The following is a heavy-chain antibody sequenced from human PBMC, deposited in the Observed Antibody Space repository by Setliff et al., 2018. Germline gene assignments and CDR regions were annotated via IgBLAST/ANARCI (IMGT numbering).Heavy chain of an antibody. CDR1: GGTFSNYT. D-gene: IGHD6-19*01. CDR3: ARAPGYSSGWYFDY. J-gene: IGHJ4*02. Sequence: SVKVSCKASGGTFSNYTINWVRQAPGQGLEWMGGIIPMFGTANYAQKFQGRVTITADESTSTAYMGLSSLRSEDTAVYYCARAPGYSSGWYFDYWGQGTLVTVSS. V-gene: IGHV1-69*13. CDR2: IIPMFGTA.